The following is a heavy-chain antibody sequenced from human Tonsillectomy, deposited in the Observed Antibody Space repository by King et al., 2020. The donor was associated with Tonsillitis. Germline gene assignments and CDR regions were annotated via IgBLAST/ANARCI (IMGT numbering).Heavy chain of an antibody. J-gene: IGHJ5*02. CDR1: GGSFSGYY. Sequence: VQLQQWGAGLLKPSETLSLTCAVYGGSFSGYYWSWIRQPPGKGLEWIGEINHSGSTNYNPYLKSRVTVSVDTSKNQFSLKLSSVTAADTAVYYCARGIVVPAAILRTNWFDPWGQGTLVTVSS. D-gene: IGHD2-2*01. CDR3: ARGIVVPAAILRTNWFDP. V-gene: IGHV4-34*01. CDR2: INHSGST.